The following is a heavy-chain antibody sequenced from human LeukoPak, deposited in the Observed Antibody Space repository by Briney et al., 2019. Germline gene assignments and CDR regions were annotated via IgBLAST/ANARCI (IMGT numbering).Heavy chain of an antibody. CDR2: IYYSGST. D-gene: IGHD3-22*01. Sequence: PSETLSLTCTVSGGSISSYYWSWIRQPPGKGLQWIGYIYYSGSTNYNPSLKSRVTISVDTSKNQFSLKLSSVTAADTAVYYCARDLTDYYDSSGYYMSGWFDPWGQGTPVTVSS. V-gene: IGHV4-59*01. CDR3: ARDLTDYYDSSGYYMSGWFDP. J-gene: IGHJ5*02. CDR1: GGSISSYY.